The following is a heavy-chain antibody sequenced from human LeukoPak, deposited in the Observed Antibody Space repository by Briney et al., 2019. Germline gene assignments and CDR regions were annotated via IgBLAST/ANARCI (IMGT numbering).Heavy chain of an antibody. D-gene: IGHD6-19*01. J-gene: IGHJ4*02. CDR1: GFTVSSNY. CDR3: AKEGSGAGPTQFDY. CDR2: IYSGGST. Sequence: GGSLRLSCAASGFTVSSNYMSWVRQAPGKGLEWVLVIYSGGSTYYADSVKGRFAISRDNSRNTVYLQMNSVRADDTAVYYCAKEGSGAGPTQFDYWGQGTLVTVSS. V-gene: IGHV3-53*01.